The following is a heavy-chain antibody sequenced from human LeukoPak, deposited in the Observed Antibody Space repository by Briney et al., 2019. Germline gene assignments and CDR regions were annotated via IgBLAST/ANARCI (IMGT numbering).Heavy chain of an antibody. CDR1: GFSVRNIY. Sequence: GGSLRLSCAGSGFSVRNIYMSWVRQAPGKGLEWVSYISSSGSTIYYADSVKGRFTISRDNAKNSLYLQMNSLRAEDTAVYYCARSSRYSYFDYWGQGTLVTVSS. CDR3: ARSSRYSYFDY. CDR2: ISSSGSTI. J-gene: IGHJ4*02. D-gene: IGHD6-6*01. V-gene: IGHV3-11*04.